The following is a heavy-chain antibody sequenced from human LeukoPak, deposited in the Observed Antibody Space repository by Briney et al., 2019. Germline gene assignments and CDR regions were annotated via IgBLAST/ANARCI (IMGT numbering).Heavy chain of an antibody. D-gene: IGHD3-22*01. J-gene: IGHJ4*02. CDR3: ARDYYDSSGPAY. V-gene: IGHV1-69*06. Sequence: ASVKVSCKASGGTFSSYAISWVRQAPGQGLEWMGRIILIFGTANYAQKFQGRVTITADKSTSTAYMELSSLRSEDTAVYYCARDYYDSSGPAYWGQGTLVTVSS. CDR2: IILIFGTA. CDR1: GGTFSSYA.